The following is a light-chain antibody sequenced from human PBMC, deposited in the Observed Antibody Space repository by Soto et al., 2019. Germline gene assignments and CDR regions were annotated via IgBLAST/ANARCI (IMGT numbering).Light chain of an antibody. CDR2: DAS. CDR3: QQYNNWPPWT. Sequence: DIQVTHSPPTLSASVGYRFTITCRASQTISTWMAWYQQKPGKAPKLLVYDASTLQSGVASRFSGSGSGTEFTLIISGLQPDDFAVYYCQQYNNWPPWTFGQGTKVDI. V-gene: IGKV1-5*01. J-gene: IGKJ1*01. CDR1: QTISTW.